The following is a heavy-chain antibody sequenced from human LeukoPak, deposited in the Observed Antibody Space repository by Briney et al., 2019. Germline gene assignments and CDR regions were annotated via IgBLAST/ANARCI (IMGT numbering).Heavy chain of an antibody. V-gene: IGHV3-7*01. J-gene: IGHJ1*01. CDR1: GFTFSSYS. CDR3: ARSHYGDNV. CDR2: INKDGRDV. D-gene: IGHD4-17*01. Sequence: PGGSLRLSCAASGFTFSSYSMNWVRQAPGKGLEWVANINKDGRDVSYVDSVKGRFTISRDNAKNSLYLQMNSLRVEGTAVYYCARSHYGDNVWGQGTLVTVSS.